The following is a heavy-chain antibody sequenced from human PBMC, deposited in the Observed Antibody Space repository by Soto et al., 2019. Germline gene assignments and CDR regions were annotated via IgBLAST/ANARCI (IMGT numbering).Heavy chain of an antibody. J-gene: IGHJ3*02. CDR1: GGSISSGGYY. CDR3: AREYSSSPQGNDAFDI. V-gene: IGHV4-31*03. CDR2: IYYSGST. D-gene: IGHD6-13*01. Sequence: QVQLQESGPGLVKPSQTLSLTCTVSGGSISSGGYYWSWIRQHPGKGLEWIGYIYYSGSTYYNPSLKSRVTISVDTSKNQFSLKLSSVTAADTAVYYCAREYSSSPQGNDAFDIWGQGTMVTVSS.